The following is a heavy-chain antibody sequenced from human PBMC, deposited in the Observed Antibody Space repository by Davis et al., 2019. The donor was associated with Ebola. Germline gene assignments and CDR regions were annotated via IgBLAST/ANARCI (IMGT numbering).Heavy chain of an antibody. Sequence: LRLSCTVSGGSISSGGYYWSWIRQHPGKGLEWIGYIYYSGSTYYNPSLKSRVTISVDTSKNQFSLKLSSVTAADTAVYYCARDRGRAFDIWGQGTMVTVSS. CDR3: ARDRGRAFDI. D-gene: IGHD3-10*01. CDR1: GGSISSGGYY. J-gene: IGHJ3*02. CDR2: IYYSGST. V-gene: IGHV4-31*03.